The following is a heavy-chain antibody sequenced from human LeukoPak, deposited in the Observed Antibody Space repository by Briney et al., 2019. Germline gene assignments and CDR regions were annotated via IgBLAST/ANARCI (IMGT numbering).Heavy chain of an antibody. CDR1: GFTFSNSA. CDR2: LSGSGITT. D-gene: IGHD6-19*01. Sequence: GGSLRLSCAASGFTFSNSAMSWVRQAPGKGLEWVSTLSGSGITTYYADSVKGRFTISRDNSKNTLYLQMDTLRAEDSALYYCAKGIYSSGWSYFDYWGHGTLVTVSS. CDR3: AKGIYSSGWSYFDY. V-gene: IGHV3-23*01. J-gene: IGHJ4*01.